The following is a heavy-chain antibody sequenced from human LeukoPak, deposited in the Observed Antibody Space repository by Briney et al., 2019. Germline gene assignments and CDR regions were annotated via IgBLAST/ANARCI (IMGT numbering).Heavy chain of an antibody. CDR1: GFTFSSYG. Sequence: GGSLRLSCAASGFTFSSYGMHWVRQAPGKGLEWVAFIRYDGSNKYYADSVKGRFTISRDNSKNTLYLQMNSLRAEDTAVYYCATITYYYDSSGYIFDYWGQGTLVTVSS. D-gene: IGHD3-22*01. CDR2: IRYDGSNK. V-gene: IGHV3-30*02. J-gene: IGHJ4*02. CDR3: ATITYYYDSSGYIFDY.